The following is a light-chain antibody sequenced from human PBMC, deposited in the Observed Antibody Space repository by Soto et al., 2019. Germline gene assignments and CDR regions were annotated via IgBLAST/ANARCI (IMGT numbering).Light chain of an antibody. V-gene: IGKV4-1*01. CDR3: HQYDSTPWT. CDR2: WAS. CDR1: QSVLYSSNNKNY. J-gene: IGKJ1*01. Sequence: DIVMTQSPDSLAVSLGERATIRCESSQSVLYSSNNKNYLAWYQQKPGQSPKQLIYWASTRESGVPDRFSGSGSVTDFTLTISSLQAEDVAVYYCHQYDSTPWTFGQGTKVEIK.